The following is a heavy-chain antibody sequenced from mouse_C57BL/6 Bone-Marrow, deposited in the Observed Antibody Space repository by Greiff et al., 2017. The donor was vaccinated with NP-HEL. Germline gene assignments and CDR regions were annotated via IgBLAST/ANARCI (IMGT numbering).Heavy chain of an antibody. CDR2: INPGSGGT. V-gene: IGHV1-54*01. CDR3: ARGDYYGTFYAMDY. J-gene: IGHJ4*01. D-gene: IGHD1-1*01. Sequence: VQLQQSGAELVRPGTSVKVSCKASGYAFTNYLIEWVKQRPGQGLEWIGVINPGSGGTNYNEKFKGKATLTADKSSSTAYRQLSSLTSEDSAVYFCARGDYYGTFYAMDYWGQGTSVTVSS. CDR1: GYAFTNYL.